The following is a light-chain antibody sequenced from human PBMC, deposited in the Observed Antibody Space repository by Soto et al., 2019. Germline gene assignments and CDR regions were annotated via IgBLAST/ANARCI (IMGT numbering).Light chain of an antibody. CDR1: QSISSW. V-gene: IGKV1-5*01. CDR3: QKYNSYSWT. Sequence: DIQMNQCPSTLTSYVGDSVTIPCRASQSISSWVAWYQQKTGKAPKLLIYDASSWESGVPQRFSGSGSGTEFHLTRSSLQPERLASYYFQKYNSYSWTFGQGTKVDIK. CDR2: DAS. J-gene: IGKJ1*01.